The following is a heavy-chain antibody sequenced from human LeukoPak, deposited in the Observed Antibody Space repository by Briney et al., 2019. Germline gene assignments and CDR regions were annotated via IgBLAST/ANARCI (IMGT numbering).Heavy chain of an antibody. J-gene: IGHJ4*02. CDR1: GFTFNTFN. Sequence: GGSLRLSCAASGFTFNTFNMNWVRQAPGKGLEWVSSITSGGDYIYYADSVKGRFTTSRDNAKNSLSLRLNSLRVEDTAVYYCARGHYDVLAASYKWTPDYWGQGTLVTVSS. CDR2: ITSGGDYI. V-gene: IGHV3-21*01. CDR3: ARGHYDVLAASYKWTPDY. D-gene: IGHD3-9*01.